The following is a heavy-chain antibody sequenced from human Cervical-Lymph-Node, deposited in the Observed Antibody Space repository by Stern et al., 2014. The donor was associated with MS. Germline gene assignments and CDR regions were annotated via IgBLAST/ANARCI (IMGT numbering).Heavy chain of an antibody. V-gene: IGHV3-33*01. CDR1: GFTFSTHG. CDR2: IWYDGSNE. Sequence: QMQLVQSGGGVVQPGTSLRLSCAAFGFTFSTHGMHWVRQAPGKGLEWVAVIWYDGSNEAYVSSVKGRVTISRDNSKNMLYLQMNSLRAEDTAVYYCVAYASGANINFWRQGTLVTVSS. CDR3: VAYASGANINF. J-gene: IGHJ4*02. D-gene: IGHD2-2*01.